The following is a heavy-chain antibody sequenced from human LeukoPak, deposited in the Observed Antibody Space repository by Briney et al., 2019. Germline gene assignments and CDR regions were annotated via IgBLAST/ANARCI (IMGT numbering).Heavy chain of an antibody. CDR2: IYHSGST. CDR1: GGSVNSRSYY. D-gene: IGHD6-6*01. Sequence: SETLSLTCTVSGGSVNSRSYYWGWIRQPPGKGLEWIGYIYHSGSTYYNPSLKSRVTISVDRSKNQFSLKLSSVTAADTAVYYCASAYSSSGFDYWGQGTLVTVSS. J-gene: IGHJ4*02. CDR3: ASAYSSSGFDY. V-gene: IGHV4-30-2*01.